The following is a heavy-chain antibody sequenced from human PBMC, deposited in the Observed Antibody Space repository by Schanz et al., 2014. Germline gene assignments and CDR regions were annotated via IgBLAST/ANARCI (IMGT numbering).Heavy chain of an antibody. J-gene: IGHJ4*02. D-gene: IGHD3-10*01. CDR3: ARGLARGLSDY. V-gene: IGHV3-7*01. CDR1: GFTVSDHY. CDR2: IKQDGSEK. Sequence: EVQLVESGGGLVQPGGSLRLSCAVSGFTVSDHYMDWVRQAPGEGLEWVANIKQDGSEKYYVDSVKGRFTISRDNAKNSLYLQMNSLRDEDTALYYCARGLARGLSDYWGRGTLVTVSS.